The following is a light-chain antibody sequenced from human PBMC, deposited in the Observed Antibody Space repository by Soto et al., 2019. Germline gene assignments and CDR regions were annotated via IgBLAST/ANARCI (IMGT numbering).Light chain of an antibody. CDR3: QQLNSYPLT. V-gene: IGKV3-15*01. J-gene: IGKJ3*01. Sequence: EIVMTQSPATLSVSPGERATLSCRASQSVSSNLAWYQQKPGQAPRLLIYGASTRATGIPARFSGSGSGTEFTLTIGSLQSEDFAVYYCQQLNSYPLTFGPGTTVDIK. CDR2: GAS. CDR1: QSVSSN.